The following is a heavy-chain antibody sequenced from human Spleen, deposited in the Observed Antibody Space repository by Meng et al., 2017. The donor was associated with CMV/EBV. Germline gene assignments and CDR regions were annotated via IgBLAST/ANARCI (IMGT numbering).Heavy chain of an antibody. J-gene: IGHJ5*02. V-gene: IGHV1-18*01. Sequence: ASVKVSCKASGYTFTSYGISWVRQAPGQGLEWMGWISAYNGNTNYAQKLQGRVTMTTDTSTSTAYMELRSLRSDDTAVYYCARDLGGASSSWFDPWGQGTLVTVSS. CDR1: GYTFTSYG. D-gene: IGHD1-26*01. CDR2: ISAYNGNT. CDR3: ARDLGGASSSWFDP.